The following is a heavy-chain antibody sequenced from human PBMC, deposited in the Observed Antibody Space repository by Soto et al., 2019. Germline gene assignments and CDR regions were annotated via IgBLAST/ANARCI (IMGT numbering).Heavy chain of an antibody. CDR3: ATSFGSGSRAFDY. V-gene: IGHV1-69*02. Sequence: QVQLVQSWAEVKKPGSSVKVSCKASGDTFNFYTINWVRQAPGLGLEWMGRFNPILSFSNSALKFQGRVTLTADKSTSTAYMVLSSLRSEDTAIYYCATSFGSGSRAFDYWGQGALVTVSS. CDR2: FNPILSFS. J-gene: IGHJ4*02. CDR1: GDTFNFYT. D-gene: IGHD3-10*01.